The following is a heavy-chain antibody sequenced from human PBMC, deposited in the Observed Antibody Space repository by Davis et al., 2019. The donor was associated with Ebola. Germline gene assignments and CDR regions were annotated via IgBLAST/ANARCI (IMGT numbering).Heavy chain of an antibody. D-gene: IGHD3-22*01. J-gene: IGHJ4*02. CDR1: GGSISSYY. CDR2: IYYSGST. Sequence: PSETLSLTCTVSGGSISSYYWSWIRQPPGKGLEWIGYIYYSGSTNYNPSLKSRVTISVDTSKNQFSLKLSSVTAADTAVYYCAETSYYYDSSGPRYFDYWGQGTLVTVSS. V-gene: IGHV4-59*12. CDR3: AETSYYYDSSGPRYFDY.